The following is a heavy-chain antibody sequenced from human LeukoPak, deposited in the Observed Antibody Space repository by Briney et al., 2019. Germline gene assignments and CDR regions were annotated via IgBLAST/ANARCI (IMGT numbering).Heavy chain of an antibody. D-gene: IGHD6-13*01. J-gene: IGHJ4*02. Sequence: ASVKVSCKASGYTFTGYYMHWVRQAPGQGLEWMGWINPNSGGTNYAQKLQGRVTMTTDTSTSTAYMELRSLRSDDTAVYYCARDLGSSWYFGYWGQGTLVTVSS. CDR1: GYTFTGYY. V-gene: IGHV1-2*02. CDR3: ARDLGSSWYFGY. CDR2: INPNSGGT.